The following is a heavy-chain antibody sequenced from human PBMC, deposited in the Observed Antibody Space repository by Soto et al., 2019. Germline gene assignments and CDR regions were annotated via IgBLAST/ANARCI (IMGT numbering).Heavy chain of an antibody. D-gene: IGHD2-2*01. J-gene: IGHJ4*02. Sequence: ASVKVSCKASGYTFTSYAMHWVRQAPGQRLEWMGWINAGNGNTKYSQKFQGRVTITRDTSASTAYMELSSLRSEDTAVYYCARDFRDCSSTSCYGGDYNLLDYWGQGTLVTVSS. CDR2: INAGNGNT. V-gene: IGHV1-3*01. CDR3: ARDFRDCSSTSCYGGDYNLLDY. CDR1: GYTFTSYA.